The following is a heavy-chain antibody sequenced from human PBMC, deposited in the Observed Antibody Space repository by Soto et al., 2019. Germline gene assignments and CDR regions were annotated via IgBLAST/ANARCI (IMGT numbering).Heavy chain of an antibody. D-gene: IGHD1-1*01. V-gene: IGHV3-30-3*01. Sequence: QVQLVESGGGVVQPGRSLRLSCAASGFTFSSYAMHWVRQAPGKGLEWVAVISYDGSNKYYADSVKGRFTISRDNSKNTLYLQMNSLRAEDTAVYYCASLWNADGYYYYGMDVWGQGTTVTVSS. CDR2: ISYDGSNK. CDR1: GFTFSSYA. CDR3: ASLWNADGYYYYGMDV. J-gene: IGHJ6*02.